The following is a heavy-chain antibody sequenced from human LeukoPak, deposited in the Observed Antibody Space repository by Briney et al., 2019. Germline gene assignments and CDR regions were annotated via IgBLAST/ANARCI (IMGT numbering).Heavy chain of an antibody. CDR1: GGSIGTFF. CDR3: ARLASWSGYFDL. V-gene: IGHV4-59*08. J-gene: IGHJ2*01. CDR2: IHYSGTT. Sequence: PSETLSLTCTVSGGSIGTFFWSWVRQTPGKGLEWIGYIHYSGTTTYNPSLRGRATMSVDTSTNQFSLTVDSVTTADTAVYYCARLASWSGYFDLWARGTLVPVPS. D-gene: IGHD3-10*01.